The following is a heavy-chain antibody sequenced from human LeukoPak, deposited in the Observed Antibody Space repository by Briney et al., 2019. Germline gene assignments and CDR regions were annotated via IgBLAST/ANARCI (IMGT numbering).Heavy chain of an antibody. V-gene: IGHV5-51*01. Sequence: GESLKISCKGSGYSFTTYWIAWVRQMPGKGLEWMGIIYPDDSDIRYSPSFQGQVTISADKSISTAYLQWSSLKASDTAMYYCARQGRSVPATASYWGQGTLVTVCS. D-gene: IGHD2-21*02. CDR2: IYPDDSDI. CDR3: ARQGRSVPATASY. J-gene: IGHJ4*02. CDR1: GYSFTTYW.